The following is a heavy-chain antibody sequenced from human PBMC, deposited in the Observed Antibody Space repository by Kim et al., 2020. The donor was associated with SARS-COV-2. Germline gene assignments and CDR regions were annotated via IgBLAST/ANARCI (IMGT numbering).Heavy chain of an antibody. V-gene: IGHV5-10-1*01. CDR1: GYSFTSYW. D-gene: IGHD3-22*01. CDR2: IDPSDSYT. Sequence: GESLKISCKGSGYSFTSYWISWVRQMPGKGLEWMGRIDPSDSYTNYSPSFQGHVTISADKSISTAYLQWSSLKASDTAMYYCASPLHYYDSSGYYYWGQGTLVTVSS. J-gene: IGHJ4*02. CDR3: ASPLHYYDSSGYYY.